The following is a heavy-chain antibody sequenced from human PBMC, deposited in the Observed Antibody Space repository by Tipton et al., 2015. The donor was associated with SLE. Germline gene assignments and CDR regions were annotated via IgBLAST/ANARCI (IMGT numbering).Heavy chain of an antibody. CDR3: ARLSELPRNWYFDL. CDR1: GYTFANFW. V-gene: IGHV5-51*01. Sequence: QLVQSGAEVKKPGESLKISCRVSGYTFANFWISWVRQTPGKGLEWMGFIYPGDSDTKYSPSFEGQVTISADKSTSTAYVQWNSLKTSDSAMYYCARLSELPRNWYFDLWGRGTLVTVSS. D-gene: IGHD1-14*01. J-gene: IGHJ2*01. CDR2: IYPGDSDT.